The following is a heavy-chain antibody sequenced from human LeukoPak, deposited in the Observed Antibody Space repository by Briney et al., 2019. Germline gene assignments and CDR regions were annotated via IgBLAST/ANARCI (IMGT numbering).Heavy chain of an antibody. J-gene: IGHJ4*02. CDR1: GLPFSSYI. D-gene: IGHD1-26*01. Sequence: GGSLTLSRAASGLPFSSYIMNCLPHAPGEGLECVSSICSSRYIFHAHSLKCRFTICRHNHKNLLHLPVNCQRREHTRVYYCAGVLTMVGATGGHFDYWGQGSLVSVSS. CDR3: AGVLTMVGATGGHFDY. V-gene: IGHV3-21*01. CDR2: ICSSRYI.